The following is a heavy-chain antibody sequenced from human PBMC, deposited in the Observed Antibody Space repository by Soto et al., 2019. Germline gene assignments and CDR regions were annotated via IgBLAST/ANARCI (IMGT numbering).Heavy chain of an antibody. CDR1: GFTFDDYA. CDR2: ISWNSGSI. Sequence: GGSLRLSCAASGFTFDDYAMHWVRQAPGKGLEWVSGISWNSGSIGYADSVKGRFTISRDNAKNSLYLQMNSLRAEDTALYYCAKDRYSSSTNYFDYWGQGTLVTVSS. V-gene: IGHV3-9*01. D-gene: IGHD6-13*01. CDR3: AKDRYSSSTNYFDY. J-gene: IGHJ4*02.